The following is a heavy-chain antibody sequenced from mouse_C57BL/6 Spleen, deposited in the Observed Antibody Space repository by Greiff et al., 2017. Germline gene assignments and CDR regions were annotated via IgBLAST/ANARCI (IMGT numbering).Heavy chain of an antibody. Sequence: VQLQQSGAELARPGASVKLSCKASGYTFTSYGISWVKQRTGQGLEWIGEIYPRCGNTYYNEKFKGKATLTADKSSSTAYMELRSLTSEDSAVYFCLYGRDFDYWGQGTTLTVSA. CDR1: GYTFTSYG. J-gene: IGHJ2*01. CDR2: IYPRCGNT. D-gene: IGHD1-1*01. V-gene: IGHV1-81*01. CDR3: LYGRDFDY.